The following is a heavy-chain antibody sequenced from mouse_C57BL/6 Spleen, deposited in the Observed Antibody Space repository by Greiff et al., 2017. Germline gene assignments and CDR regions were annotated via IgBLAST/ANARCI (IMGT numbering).Heavy chain of an antibody. Sequence: ESEPGLVKPSQSLSLTCSVTGYSITSGSYWNWIRQFPGNKLEWMGYISYDGSNNYNPSLKNGISITRDTSKNQFFLKLNSVTTEDTTTYYCARVGCVGVPYFDVWGPGTTVTVSS. J-gene: IGHJ1*01. D-gene: IGHD3-3*01. V-gene: IGHV3-6*01. CDR2: ISYDGSN. CDR1: GYSITSGSY. CDR3: ARVGCVGVPYFDV.